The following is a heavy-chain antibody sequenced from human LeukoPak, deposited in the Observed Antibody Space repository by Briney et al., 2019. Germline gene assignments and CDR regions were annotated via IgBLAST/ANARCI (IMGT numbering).Heavy chain of an antibody. V-gene: IGHV3-30*03. Sequence: EGSLTLSCAASGFTFSSYGMHWVRQAPGKGLEWVAVISYDGSNKYYADSVRGRFTISRDNSKNTLYLQMNSLRAEDTAVYYCARDAVDIAFDYWGQGTLVTVSS. CDR3: ARDAVDIAFDY. CDR1: GFTFSSYG. D-gene: IGHD5-12*01. CDR2: ISYDGSNK. J-gene: IGHJ4*02.